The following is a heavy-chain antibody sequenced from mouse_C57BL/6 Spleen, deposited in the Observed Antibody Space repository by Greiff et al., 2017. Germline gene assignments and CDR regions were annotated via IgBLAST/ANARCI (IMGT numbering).Heavy chain of an antibody. Sequence: EVQRVESGAELVRPGASVKLSCTASGFNIKDDYMHWVKQRPEQGLEWIGWIDPENGDTEYASKFQGKATITADTSSNTAYLQLSSLTSEDTAVYYCTTDYYSNYGFAYWGQGTLVTVSA. CDR1: GFNIKDDY. D-gene: IGHD2-5*01. J-gene: IGHJ3*01. CDR3: TTDYYSNYGFAY. V-gene: IGHV14-4*01. CDR2: IDPENGDT.